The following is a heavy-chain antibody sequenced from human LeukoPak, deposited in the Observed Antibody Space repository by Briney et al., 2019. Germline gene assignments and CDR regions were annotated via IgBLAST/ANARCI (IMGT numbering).Heavy chain of an antibody. V-gene: IGHV4-59*01. CDR3: ARARAYSNQGFYYYGMDV. D-gene: IGHD4-11*01. CDR2: ISYSGST. J-gene: IGHJ6*02. CDR1: GGSIRRDY. Sequence: SETLSFTCTVSGGSIRRDYWSWIRQPPGKGLEWVGYISYSGSTSYNPSLESRVTMSVDTSKNQVSLKVNSVTAADTAVYFCARARAYSNQGFYYYGMDVWGQGTTVTVSS.